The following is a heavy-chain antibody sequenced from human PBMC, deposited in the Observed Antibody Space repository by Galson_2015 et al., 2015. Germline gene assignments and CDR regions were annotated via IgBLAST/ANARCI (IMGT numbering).Heavy chain of an antibody. V-gene: IGHV3-30*03. Sequence: SLRLSCAASGFTFSDYGMHWVRQAPGKGLEWVAFISYDGSNKYYTDSVKGRFTISRDNSKNTLYLQMNSLRAEDTAVCYCARDSSWGAWGQGTLVTVSS. CDR1: GFTFSDYG. D-gene: IGHD6-13*01. CDR2: ISYDGSNK. J-gene: IGHJ4*02. CDR3: ARDSSWGA.